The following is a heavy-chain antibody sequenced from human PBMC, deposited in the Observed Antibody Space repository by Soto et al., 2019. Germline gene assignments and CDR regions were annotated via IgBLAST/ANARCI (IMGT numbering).Heavy chain of an antibody. J-gene: IGHJ4*02. D-gene: IGHD6-19*01. CDR2: INPSGGST. CDR1: GYTFTSYY. Sequence: QVQLVQSGAEVKKPGASVKVSCKASGYTFTSYYMHWVRQAPGQGLEWMGIINPSGGSTSYAQKLQGRVTMTRDTSTSTVYMELSSLRSEDTAVYYCARVLGYSSGWPIAYFDYWGQGTLVTVSS. V-gene: IGHV1-46*03. CDR3: ARVLGYSSGWPIAYFDY.